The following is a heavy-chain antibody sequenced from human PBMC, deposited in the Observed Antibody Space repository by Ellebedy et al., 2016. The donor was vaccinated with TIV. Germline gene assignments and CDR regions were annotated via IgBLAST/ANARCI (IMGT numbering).Heavy chain of an antibody. V-gene: IGHV3-21*04. CDR3: ARVIQAGYSGYHFDY. D-gene: IGHD5-12*01. CDR1: GFTFSSNS. Sequence: PGGSLRLSCAASGFTFSSNSMNRVRQAPGKGLEWVSTISATSSVIYYANSVKGRFTISRDNAKDSLYLQMNSLRAEDTAVYYCARVIQAGYSGYHFDYWGQGILVTVSS. J-gene: IGHJ4*02. CDR2: ISATSSVI.